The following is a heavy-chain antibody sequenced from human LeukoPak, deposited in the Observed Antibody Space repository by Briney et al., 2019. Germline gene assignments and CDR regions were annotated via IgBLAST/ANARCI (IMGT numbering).Heavy chain of an antibody. CDR2: ISYSGST. V-gene: IGHV4-39*07. CDR3: ARTTEQWLVLIY. CDR1: GGSISSGDYY. D-gene: IGHD6-19*01. J-gene: IGHJ4*02. Sequence: SETLSLTCTVSGGSISSGDYYWSWIRQPPGKGLEWIGTISYSGSTYYNPSLKSRVTISVDTSKNQFSLKLSSVTAADTAVYYCARTTEQWLVLIYWGQGTLVTVSS.